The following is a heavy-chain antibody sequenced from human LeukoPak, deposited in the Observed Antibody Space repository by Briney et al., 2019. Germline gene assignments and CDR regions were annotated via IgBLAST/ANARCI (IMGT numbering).Heavy chain of an antibody. CDR3: ARSHQRVGIEDY. Sequence: PGRSLRLSCAASGFTFSSYAMHWVRQAPGKGLEWVSSIGRSSSNIYHADSVKGRFTISRDNAKNSLYLQINSLRADDTAVYYCARSHQRVGIEDYWGQGTLVTVSS. V-gene: IGHV3-21*01. CDR2: IGRSSSNI. J-gene: IGHJ4*02. D-gene: IGHD1-26*01. CDR1: GFTFSSYA.